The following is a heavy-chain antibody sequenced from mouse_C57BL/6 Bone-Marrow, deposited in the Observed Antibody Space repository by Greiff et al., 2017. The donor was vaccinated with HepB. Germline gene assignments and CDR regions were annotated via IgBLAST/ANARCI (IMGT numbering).Heavy chain of an antibody. CDR1: GYTFTDYY. Sequence: VQLQQSGPVLVKPGASVKMSCKASGYTFTDYYMNWVKQSHGKSLEWIGVINPYNGGTSYNQKFKGKATLTVDKSSSTAYMELNSLTSEDSAVYYCASRGTSYWYFDVWGTGTTVTVSS. V-gene: IGHV1-19*01. J-gene: IGHJ1*03. D-gene: IGHD3-3*01. CDR2: INPYNGGT. CDR3: ASRGTSYWYFDV.